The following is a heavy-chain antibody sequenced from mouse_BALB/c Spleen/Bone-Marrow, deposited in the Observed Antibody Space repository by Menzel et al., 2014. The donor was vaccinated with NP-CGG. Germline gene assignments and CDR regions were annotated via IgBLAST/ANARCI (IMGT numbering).Heavy chain of an antibody. J-gene: IGHJ4*01. CDR1: GFNIKDTY. V-gene: IGHV14-3*02. CDR3: ARYGNGLMDY. D-gene: IGHD2-1*01. Sequence: VQLKQSGAELVKPGASVKLSCTASGFNIKDTYIHWVKQRPEQGLEWIGRIYPANGDTKYDPKFQGKATITADTSSNTAYLQLSSLTSEDTAVYYCARYGNGLMDYWGQGTSVTVSP. CDR2: IYPANGDT.